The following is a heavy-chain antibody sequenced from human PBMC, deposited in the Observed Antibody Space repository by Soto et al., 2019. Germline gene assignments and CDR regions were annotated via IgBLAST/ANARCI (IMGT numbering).Heavy chain of an antibody. J-gene: IGHJ3*02. CDR3: ASPKTHCSGGSCKTHTDAFDI. Sequence: QLQLQESGPGLVKPSETLSLTCTVSGGSISSSSYYWGWIRQPPGKGLEWIGSIYYSGSTYYNPSLKSRVTISVDTSKNQFSLKLSSVTAADTAVYYCASPKTHCSGGSCKTHTDAFDIWGQGTMVTVSS. V-gene: IGHV4-39*01. D-gene: IGHD2-15*01. CDR2: IYYSGST. CDR1: GGSISSSSYY.